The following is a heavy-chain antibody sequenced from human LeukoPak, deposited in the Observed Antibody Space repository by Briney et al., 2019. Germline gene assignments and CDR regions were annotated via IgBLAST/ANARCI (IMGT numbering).Heavy chain of an antibody. CDR3: AKWGDNDVLTGYYVPDY. CDR1: GLTFSNYA. D-gene: IGHD3-9*01. V-gene: IGHV3-23*01. J-gene: IGHJ4*02. Sequence: GASLRLSCAASGLTFSNYAMSWVRQAPGKRLEWVSAILGSGGSTYYADSVKGRFTVSRDNSKSTPYLQMNSLRAEDTALYYCAKWGDNDVLTGYYVPDYWGQGTLVTVSS. CDR2: ILGSGGST.